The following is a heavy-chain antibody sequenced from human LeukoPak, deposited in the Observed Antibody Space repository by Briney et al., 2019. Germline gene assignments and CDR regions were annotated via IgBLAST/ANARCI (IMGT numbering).Heavy chain of an antibody. J-gene: IGHJ4*02. CDR3: ARVTYGSGTYGAFDY. V-gene: IGHV3-23*01. CDR2: ISGSGDNT. D-gene: IGHD3-10*01. Sequence: GGSLRLSCAASGFTFSSHGMSWVRQAPGEGLEWVSTISGSGDNTYYADSVKGRFTISRDNSKNTLYLQMNSLRAEDTAVYYCARVTYGSGTYGAFDYWGQGTLVTVSS. CDR1: GFTFSSHG.